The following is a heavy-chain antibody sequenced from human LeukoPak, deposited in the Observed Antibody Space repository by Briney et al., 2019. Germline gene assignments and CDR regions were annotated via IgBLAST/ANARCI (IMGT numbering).Heavy chain of an antibody. CDR3: ASADTAMVTRA. V-gene: IGHV3-30*03. J-gene: IGHJ5*02. D-gene: IGHD5-18*01. CDR2: ISYDGSNK. Sequence: GGSLRLSCAASGFTFSSYSMNWVRQAPGKGLEWVAVISYDGSNKYYADSVKGRFTISRDNSKNTLYLQMNSLRAEDTAVYYCASADTAMVTRAWGQGTLVTVSS. CDR1: GFTFSSYS.